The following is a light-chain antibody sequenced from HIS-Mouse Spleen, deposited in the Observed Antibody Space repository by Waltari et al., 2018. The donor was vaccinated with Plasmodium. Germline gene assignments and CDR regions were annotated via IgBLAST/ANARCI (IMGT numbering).Light chain of an antibody. J-gene: IGLJ3*02. CDR1: SSHTGRHY. Sequence: QSVLTQPPSASGTPGQRVTMSCSGSSSHTGRHYLAWYQQLPGTAPKPLIYSNNLRPSGVPDRFSGSKSGTSASLAISGLRSEDEADYYCAAWDDSLSGPVFGGGTKLTVL. V-gene: IGLV1-47*02. CDR2: SNN. CDR3: AAWDDSLSGPV.